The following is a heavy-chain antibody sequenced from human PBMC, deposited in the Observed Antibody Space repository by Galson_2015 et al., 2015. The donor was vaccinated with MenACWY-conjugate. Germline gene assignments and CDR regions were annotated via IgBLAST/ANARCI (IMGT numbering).Heavy chain of an antibody. CDR3: ARGRRAVAGKGLLDY. CDR1: GYTFISYV. J-gene: IGHJ4*02. Sequence: SVKVSCKASGYTFISYVINWVRQAPGQGLEWMGWISAYNGDTNYAQMLQGRVTMATDTSTSTAYMELRSLRSDDTAVYYCARGRRAVAGKGLLDYWGQGALVTVSS. CDR2: ISAYNGDT. V-gene: IGHV1-18*01. D-gene: IGHD6-19*01.